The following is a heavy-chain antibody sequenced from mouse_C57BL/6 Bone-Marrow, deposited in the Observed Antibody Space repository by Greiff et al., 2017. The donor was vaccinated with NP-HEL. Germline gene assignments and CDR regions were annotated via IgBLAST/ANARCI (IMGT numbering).Heavy chain of an antibody. CDR1: GYTFTSYW. Sequence: QVQLQQPGAELVRPWTSVKLSCKASGYTFTSYWMHWVKQRPGQGLEWIGVIDPSDSYTNYNQKFKGKATLTVDTSSSTAYMQLSSLTSEDSAVYYCARRHYWGQGTTLTVSS. V-gene: IGHV1-59*01. J-gene: IGHJ2*01. CDR2: IDPSDSYT. CDR3: ARRHY.